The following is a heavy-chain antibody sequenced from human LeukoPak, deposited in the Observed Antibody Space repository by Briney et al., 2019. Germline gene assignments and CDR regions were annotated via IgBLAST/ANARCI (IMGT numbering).Heavy chain of an antibody. J-gene: IGHJ3*02. CDR1: GFTFSNE. D-gene: IGHD3-10*01. CDR2: ISSSGSTI. Sequence: GGSLRLSCAASGFTFSNEMNWVRQAPGKGLEWVSYISSSGSTIYYADSVKGRFTISRDNAKNSLYLQMNSLRAEDTAVYYCAKSNGYGLVDIWGQGTMVTVSS. CDR3: AKSNGYGLVDI. V-gene: IGHV3-48*03.